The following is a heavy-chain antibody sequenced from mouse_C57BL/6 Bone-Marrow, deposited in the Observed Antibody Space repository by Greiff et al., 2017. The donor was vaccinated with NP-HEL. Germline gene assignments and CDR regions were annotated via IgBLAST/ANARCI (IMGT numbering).Heavy chain of an antibody. CDR2: ISSGGDYI. CDR1: GFTFSSYA. Sequence: EVNLVESGEGLVKPGGSLKLSCAASGFTFSSYAMSWVRQTPEKRLEWVAYISSGGDYIYYADTVKGRFTSSRDNARNTLYLQMSSLKSEDTAMYYCTRGDYYTFYYAMDYWGQGTSVTVSS. V-gene: IGHV5-9-1*02. D-gene: IGHD2-12*01. CDR3: TRGDYYTFYYAMDY. J-gene: IGHJ4*01.